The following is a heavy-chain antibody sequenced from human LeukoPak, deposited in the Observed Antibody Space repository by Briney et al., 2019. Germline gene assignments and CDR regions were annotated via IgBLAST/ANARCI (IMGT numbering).Heavy chain of an antibody. CDR3: ARDVDDSSGYYDYYFDY. Sequence: PSQTLSLTCTVSGYSISSGFCWGWIRQPPGKGLEWLGNVCHTGSTYSNPSLKSRVTISLDTSKNQFSLKLSSVTAADTAVYYCARDVDDSSGYYDYYFDYWGQGTLVTVSS. CDR2: VCHTGST. CDR1: GYSISSGFC. V-gene: IGHV4-38-2*02. J-gene: IGHJ4*02. D-gene: IGHD3-22*01.